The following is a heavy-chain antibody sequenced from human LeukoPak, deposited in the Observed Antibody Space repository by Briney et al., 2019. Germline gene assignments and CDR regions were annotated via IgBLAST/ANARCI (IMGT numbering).Heavy chain of an antibody. V-gene: IGHV3-15*01. CDR1: GFTFSNSW. CDR2: IKSKTDGGTT. Sequence: PGGSLRLSCAACGFTFSNSWMSWVRQAPGKGLEWVGRIKSKTDGGTTDYAAPGKGRFTISSDDSKNTLYRRMNSLKTEDTAVYYCTTAWVVKRWGLSSHFFDYWGQGTLVTVSS. J-gene: IGHJ4*02. CDR3: TTAWVVKRWGLSSHFFDY. D-gene: IGHD3-16*01.